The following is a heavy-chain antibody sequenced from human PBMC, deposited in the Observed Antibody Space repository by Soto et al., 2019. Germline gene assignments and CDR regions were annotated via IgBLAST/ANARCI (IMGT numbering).Heavy chain of an antibody. CDR2: IYYSGST. V-gene: IGHV4-59*01. CDR1: GGSISSYY. J-gene: IGHJ4*02. D-gene: IGHD5-12*01. Sequence: SETLSLTCTVSGGSISSYYWSWIRQPPGKGLEWIGYIYYSGSTNYNPSLKSRVTISVDTSKNQFSLKLSSVTAADTAVYYCARSRHSGYDPYYFDYWGQGTLVTVSS. CDR3: ARSRHSGYDPYYFDY.